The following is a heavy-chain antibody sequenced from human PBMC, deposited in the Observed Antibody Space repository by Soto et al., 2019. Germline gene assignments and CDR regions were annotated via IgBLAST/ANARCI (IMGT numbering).Heavy chain of an antibody. V-gene: IGHV4-59*01. CDR1: GGSIRGSY. CDR2: ISYTGSA. CDR3: ATGGGWLQNSNLRGLYFDY. Sequence: SETLSLTCSVSGGSIRGSYCSWIRQPPEKGLEWIASISYTGSATHNPSLKSRVSVSVDTTENQCSLKLTSVTAADTATYYCATGGGWLQNSNLRGLYFDYWGQGALVTVSS. D-gene: IGHD6-19*01. J-gene: IGHJ4*02.